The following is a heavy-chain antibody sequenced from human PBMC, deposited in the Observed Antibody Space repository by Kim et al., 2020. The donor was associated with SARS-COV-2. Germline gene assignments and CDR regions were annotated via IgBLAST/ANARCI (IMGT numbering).Heavy chain of an antibody. D-gene: IGHD6-13*01. Sequence: GGSLRLSCAASGFTFTNFAMTWVRQAPGKGLEWVSLITSSGGSTYYADSVKGRFSVSRDNSRNTLYLQMNSLRAEDTAVYYCAKDIGSSLAAAGTTNKYLDYWGQGTLVTVSS. CDR1: GFTFTNFA. V-gene: IGHV3-23*01. CDR2: ITSSGGST. CDR3: AKDIGSSLAAAGTTNKYLDY. J-gene: IGHJ4*02.